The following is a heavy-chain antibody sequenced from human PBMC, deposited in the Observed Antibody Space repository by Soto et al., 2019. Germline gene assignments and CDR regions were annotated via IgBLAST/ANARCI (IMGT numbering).Heavy chain of an antibody. J-gene: IGHJ3*02. V-gene: IGHV4-59*01. CDR2: GST. CDR3: ARLGGAARPLSAFDI. D-gene: IGHD6-6*01. Sequence: GSTSYNPSLKSRATISGDTSKNELSLKLTSVTAADTAVYYCARLGGAARPLSAFDIWGQGAKVTVSS.